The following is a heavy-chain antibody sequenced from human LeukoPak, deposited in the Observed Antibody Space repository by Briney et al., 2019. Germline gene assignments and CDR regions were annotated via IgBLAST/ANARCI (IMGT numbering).Heavy chain of an antibody. V-gene: IGHV4-61*08. D-gene: IGHD6-13*01. CDR2: IYYSGST. J-gene: IGHJ3*02. CDR1: GGSISSGGYY. Sequence: SQTLSLTCTVSGGSISSGGYYWSWIRQPPGKGLEWIGYIYYSGSTNYNPSLKSRVTISVDTSKNQFSLKLSSVTAADTAVYYCARVRSSWYAFDIWGQGTMVTVSS. CDR3: ARVRSSWYAFDI.